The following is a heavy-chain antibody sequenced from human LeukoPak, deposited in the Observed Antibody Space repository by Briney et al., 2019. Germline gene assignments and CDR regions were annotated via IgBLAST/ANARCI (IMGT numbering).Heavy chain of an antibody. CDR3: ARDRVPNSGSYYDYYYYYGMDV. D-gene: IGHD1-26*01. Sequence: ASVKVSCKASGYTFTGYYMHWVRQAPGQGLEWMGWINPNSGGTNYAQKFQGTVTMTRDTSISTAYMELSRLRSDDTAVYYCARDRVPNSGSYYDYYYYYGMDVWGQGTTVTVSS. CDR1: GYTFTGYY. V-gene: IGHV1-2*02. J-gene: IGHJ6*02. CDR2: INPNSGGT.